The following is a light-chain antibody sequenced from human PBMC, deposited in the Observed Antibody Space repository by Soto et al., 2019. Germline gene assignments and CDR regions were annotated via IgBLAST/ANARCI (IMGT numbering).Light chain of an antibody. CDR2: NNN. CDR3: AAYDDSLKEV. V-gene: IGLV1-44*01. J-gene: IGLJ3*02. CDR1: TSNVGNNA. Sequence: QTVVTQPPSASGTPGQRVTISCSGSTSNVGNNAVHWYQQLPGTAPKLLIHNNNQRPSGVPDRFSGSKSGTSASLAISGLQSEDEADYYCAAYDDSLKEVFGGGTKVTVL.